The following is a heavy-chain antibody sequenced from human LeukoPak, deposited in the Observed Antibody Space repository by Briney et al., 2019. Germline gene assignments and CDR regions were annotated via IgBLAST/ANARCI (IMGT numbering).Heavy chain of an antibody. J-gene: IGHJ4*02. Sequence: SETLSLTCAVYGGSFSGYYWSWIRQPPGKGLEWIGEINHSGSTNYNPSLKSRVTISVDTSKNQFSLKLSSVTAADTAVYYCARDHWICSSTSCYTQCFDYWGQGTLVTVSS. D-gene: IGHD2-2*02. V-gene: IGHV4-34*01. CDR1: GGSFSGYY. CDR2: INHSGST. CDR3: ARDHWICSSTSCYTQCFDY.